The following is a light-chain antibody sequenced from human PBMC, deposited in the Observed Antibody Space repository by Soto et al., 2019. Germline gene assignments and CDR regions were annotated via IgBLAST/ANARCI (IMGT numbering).Light chain of an antibody. Sequence: EIVLTQSPGTLSLSPGDRVTLSCRASQTISSNYLAWYQQKPGQAPRLLIYGASNRATGIPDRFSGSESGTDFTLTISRLDPEDFAAYYCQQYGSSLRTFGQGTMVDIK. CDR2: GAS. V-gene: IGKV3-20*01. CDR1: QTISSNY. J-gene: IGKJ1*01. CDR3: QQYGSSLRT.